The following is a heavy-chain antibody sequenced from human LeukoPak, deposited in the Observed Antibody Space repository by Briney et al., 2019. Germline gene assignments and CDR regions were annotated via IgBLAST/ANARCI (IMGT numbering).Heavy chain of an antibody. J-gene: IGHJ4*02. CDR2: INPNDGDT. Sequence: ASVKVSCKASGYTFTDFYMHWVRQAPGQGFEWMGWINPNDGDTNYARKFQGRVTMTRDTSISTAHMEVSRLRSDDTAVYYCARANFLYCSSTTCLFDYWGQGTLVTVSS. CDR1: GYTFTDFY. V-gene: IGHV1-2*02. D-gene: IGHD2-2*01. CDR3: ARANFLYCSSTTCLFDY.